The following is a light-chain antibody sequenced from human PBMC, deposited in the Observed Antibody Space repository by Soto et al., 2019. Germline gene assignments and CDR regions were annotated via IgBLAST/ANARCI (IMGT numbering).Light chain of an antibody. CDR1: RRDVRTFNY. V-gene: IGLV2-14*01. Sequence: QSVLTQPAAVSGSPGQSITISCTGTRRDVRTFNYVSWYQLQPGKTPKLVIYDVSSRASGGSSRFSGCKYGNTASLPGSGLQPEDEGDYYCAAYSAGDTLYVFGSGSKGTVL. CDR2: DVS. CDR3: AAYSAGDTLYV. J-gene: IGLJ1*01.